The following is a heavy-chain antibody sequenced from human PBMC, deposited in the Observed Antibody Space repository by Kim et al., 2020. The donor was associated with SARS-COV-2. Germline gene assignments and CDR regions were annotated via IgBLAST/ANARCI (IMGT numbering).Heavy chain of an antibody. CDR3: ATLHGGGDYFVY. CDR1: GFTFSSYG. CDR2: ISYDGSNK. Sequence: GGSLRLSCAASGFTFSSYGMHWVRQAPGKGLEWVAVISYDGSNKYYADSVKGRFTISRDNSKNTLYLQMNSLRAEDTAVYYCATLHGGGDYFVYCGPGALVTVSS. V-gene: IGHV3-30*03. D-gene: IGHD3-16*01. J-gene: IGHJ4*02.